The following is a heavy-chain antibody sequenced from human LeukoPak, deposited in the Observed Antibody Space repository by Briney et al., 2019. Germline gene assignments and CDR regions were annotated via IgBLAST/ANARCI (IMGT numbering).Heavy chain of an antibody. CDR3: ARGAPEGYCSSTSCPSDY. CDR1: GFTVSSNY. D-gene: IGHD2-2*01. CDR2: IYSGGST. J-gene: IGHJ4*02. V-gene: IGHV3-53*01. Sequence: GSLTLSCAASGFTVSSNYMSWVRQAPGKGLEWVSVIYSGGSTYYAYSGKGRFTISRDNSKNTLYLQMNSLRAEDTAVYYCARGAPEGYCSSTSCPSDYWGQGTLVTVSS.